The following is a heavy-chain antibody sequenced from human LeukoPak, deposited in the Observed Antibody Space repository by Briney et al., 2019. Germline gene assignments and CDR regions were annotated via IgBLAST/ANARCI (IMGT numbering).Heavy chain of an antibody. V-gene: IGHV1-18*01. CDR3: ARDGAIVVVVAAAGGLDYYYGMDV. CDR1: GYTFTSFG. Sequence: ASVKVSCKASGYTFTSFGISWVRQAPGQGLEWMGWISAYDGNTNYAQKLQGRVTMTTDTSTTTAYMELRSLRSDDTAVYYCARDGAIVVVVAAAGGLDYYYGMDVWGQGTTVTVSS. CDR2: ISAYDGNT. D-gene: IGHD2-15*01. J-gene: IGHJ6*02.